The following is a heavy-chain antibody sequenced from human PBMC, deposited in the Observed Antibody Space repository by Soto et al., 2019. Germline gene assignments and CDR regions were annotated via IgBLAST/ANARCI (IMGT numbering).Heavy chain of an antibody. CDR2: ISGSGGST. CDR1: GFTFSSYA. Sequence: GGSLRLSCAASGFTFSSYAMSWVRQAPGKGLEWVSAISGSGGSTYYADSVKGRFTISRDNSKNTLYLQMNSLRAEDTAVYCCAKEDLTGTTGGYYYYGMDVWGQGTTVTVSS. CDR3: AKEDLTGTTGGYYYYGMDV. D-gene: IGHD1-7*01. J-gene: IGHJ6*02. V-gene: IGHV3-23*01.